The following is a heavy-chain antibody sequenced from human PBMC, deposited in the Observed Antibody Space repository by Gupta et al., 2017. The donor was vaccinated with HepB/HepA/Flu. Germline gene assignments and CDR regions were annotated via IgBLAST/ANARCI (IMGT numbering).Heavy chain of an antibody. J-gene: IGHJ4*02. CDR1: GFTFTNYA. Sequence: EVQLLDSGGDLVQPGGSLRLSCAASGFTFTNYALSWVRQTPRKGLEWVSSIDSGGGSVYTDSVKGRFTISRENSKNARFLKMNSLRAEDTAVYDCTRGAGALDYWGQGTLVTVSS. D-gene: IGHD6-19*01. CDR3: TRGAGALDY. V-gene: IGHV3-23*01. CDR2: IDSGGGS.